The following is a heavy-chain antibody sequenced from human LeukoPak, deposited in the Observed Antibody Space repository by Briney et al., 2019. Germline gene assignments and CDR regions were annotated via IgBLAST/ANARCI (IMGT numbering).Heavy chain of an antibody. J-gene: IGHJ5*02. CDR1: GYSFTSYY. D-gene: IGHD3-10*01. CDR3: ARGLGSGSYYGS. V-gene: IGHV1-46*01. CDR2: INPSGGSA. Sequence: ASVKVSCKASGYSFTSYYMHWVRQAPGQGLEWMGIINPSGGSATYAQKFQGGLTMTRDTSTSTVYMELSSLRSEDTAVYYCARGLGSGSYYGSWGQGTLVTVSS.